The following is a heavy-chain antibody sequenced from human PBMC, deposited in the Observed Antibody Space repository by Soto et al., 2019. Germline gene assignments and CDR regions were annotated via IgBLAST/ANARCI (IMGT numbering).Heavy chain of an antibody. CDR2: IIPIFGTA. J-gene: IGHJ6*02. D-gene: IGHD5-12*01. V-gene: IGHV1-69*13. CDR3: ARIRRDGYNYRDYYYYGMDV. Sequence: SVKVSCKASGGTFSSYAISWVRQAPGRGLEWMGGIIPIFGTANYAQKFQGRVTITADESTSTAYMELSSLRSEDTAVYYCARIRRDGYNYRDYYYYGMDVWGQGTTVTVSS. CDR1: GGTFSSYA.